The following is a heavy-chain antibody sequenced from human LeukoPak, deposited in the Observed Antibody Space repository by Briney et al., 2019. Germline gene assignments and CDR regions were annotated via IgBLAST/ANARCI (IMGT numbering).Heavy chain of an antibody. CDR1: GFTFTSYG. V-gene: IGHV3-21*01. J-gene: IGHJ4*02. Sequence: GGSLRLSCAASGFTFTSYGMTWVRQAPGKGLEWVSSISSSSSYIYYSDSVKGRFTISRDNSKNTLYLQMNSLRAEDTAVYYCARSRFGDEVYYDMGYWGQGTLVTVSS. CDR2: ISSSSSYI. D-gene: IGHD3-10*02. CDR3: ARSRFGDEVYYDMGY.